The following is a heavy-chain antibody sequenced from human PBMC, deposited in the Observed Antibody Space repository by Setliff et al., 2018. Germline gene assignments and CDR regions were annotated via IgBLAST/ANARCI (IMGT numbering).Heavy chain of an antibody. J-gene: IGHJ6*02. Sequence: KTSETLSLTCTVSGGSISSYYCSWIRQPPGKGLEWIGYIYYSGSTNYNPSLKIRVTISVDTSKNQFSLKLCSVTAADTAVYYCARGLWVSCGSYHYYGMDVWGQGTTVTVSS. CDR1: GGSISSYY. CDR2: IYYSGST. D-gene: IGHD5-18*01. V-gene: IGHV4-59*01. CDR3: ARGLWVSCGSYHYYGMDV.